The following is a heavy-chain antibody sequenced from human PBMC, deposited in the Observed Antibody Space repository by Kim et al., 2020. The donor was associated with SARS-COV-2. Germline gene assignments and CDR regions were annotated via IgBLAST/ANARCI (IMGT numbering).Heavy chain of an antibody. D-gene: IGHD3-10*01. CDR1: GGSISSYY. CDR3: ARESYGSGSYYIDY. J-gene: IGHJ4*02. V-gene: IGHV4-59*13. Sequence: SETLSLTCTVSGGSISSYYWSWIRQPPGKGLEWIGYISYRGSTNYNPSLKSRVTISVDTSKNQFSLKLSSVTAADTAVYYCARESYGSGSYYIDYWGQGTLVTVSS. CDR2: ISYRGST.